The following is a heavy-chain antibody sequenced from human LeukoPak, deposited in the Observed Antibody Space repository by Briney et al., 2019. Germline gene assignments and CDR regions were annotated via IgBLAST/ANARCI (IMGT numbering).Heavy chain of an antibody. Sequence: GGSLRLSCAASGFTFSSYEMNWVRQAPGKGLEWVSSISSSGSYKFYADSVKGRFTISRDNAKNSLSLQMNSLRAEDTAVYYCARDYLTAQWLLSGGDYWGQGTLVTVSS. D-gene: IGHD5-12*01. CDR2: ISSSGSYK. CDR3: ARDYLTAQWLLSGGDY. V-gene: IGHV3-21*01. J-gene: IGHJ4*02. CDR1: GFTFSSYE.